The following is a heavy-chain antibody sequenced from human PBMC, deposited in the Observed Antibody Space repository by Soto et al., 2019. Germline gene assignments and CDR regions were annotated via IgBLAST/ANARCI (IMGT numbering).Heavy chain of an antibody. D-gene: IGHD3-3*01. Sequence: QVQLMQSGAEVKKPGSSVKVSCKASGGTFSSYAISWVRQAPGQGLEWMGGIIPIFGTANYAQKFQGRVTITADKSTSTAYMELSSLRSEDTAVYYCAMAYYDFWSGYPRYYYGMDVWGQGTTVTVSS. CDR1: GGTFSSYA. J-gene: IGHJ6*02. V-gene: IGHV1-69*06. CDR2: IIPIFGTA. CDR3: AMAYYDFWSGYPRYYYGMDV.